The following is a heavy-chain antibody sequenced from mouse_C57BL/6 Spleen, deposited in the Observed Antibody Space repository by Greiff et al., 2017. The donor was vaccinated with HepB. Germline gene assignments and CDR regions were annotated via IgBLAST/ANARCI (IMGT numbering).Heavy chain of an antibody. CDR1: GFTFSSYT. CDR2: ISGGGGNT. V-gene: IGHV5-9*01. Sequence: EVKVVESGGGLVKPGGSLKLSCAASGFTFSSYTMSWVRQTPEKRLEWVATISGGGGNTYYPGSVKGRCTISRDNAKTTLYLQMSSLRSEDTALYYCAKKIYDGYPYAMDYWGQGTSVTVSS. D-gene: IGHD2-3*01. CDR3: AKKIYDGYPYAMDY. J-gene: IGHJ4*01.